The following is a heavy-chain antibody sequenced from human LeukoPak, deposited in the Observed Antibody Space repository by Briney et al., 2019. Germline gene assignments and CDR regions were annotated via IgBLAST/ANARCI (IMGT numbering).Heavy chain of an antibody. CDR3: ARGRVIVGAIKSEIDY. Sequence: SETLSLTCAVYGGSFSGYYWSWIRQPPGKGLDWIGVINQSGSTNYNPSLKSRVTISVDPSKHQFSLKLSSVPAADTAVYYCARGRVIVGAIKSEIDYWGQRTLVTVSS. CDR1: GGSFSGYY. J-gene: IGHJ4*02. D-gene: IGHD1-26*01. CDR2: INQSGST. V-gene: IGHV4-34*01.